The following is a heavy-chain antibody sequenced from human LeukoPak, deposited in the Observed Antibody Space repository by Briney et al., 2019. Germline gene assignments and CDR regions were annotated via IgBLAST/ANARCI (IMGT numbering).Heavy chain of an antibody. CDR3: ARPIAAADFDY. CDR1: GFTFSSYA. V-gene: IGHV3-30-3*01. D-gene: IGHD6-13*01. J-gene: IGHJ4*02. CDR2: ISYDGGNK. Sequence: GGSLRLSCAASGFTFSSYAMHWVRQAPGKGLEWVAVISYDGGNKYYADSVKGRFTISRDNSKNTLYLQMNSLRAEDTAVYYCARPIAAADFDYWGQGTLVTVSS.